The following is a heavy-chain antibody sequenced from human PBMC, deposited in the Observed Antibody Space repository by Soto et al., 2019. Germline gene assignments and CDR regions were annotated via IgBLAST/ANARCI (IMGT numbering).Heavy chain of an antibody. CDR1: GGTFSSYA. J-gene: IGHJ4*02. D-gene: IGHD4-17*01. Sequence: SVTVSCKASGGTFSSYAISWVRQAPGQGLEWMGGIIPIFGTANYAQKFQGRVTITADESTSTAYMELSSLRSEDTAVYYCARDSLIHYGDLDYWGQGTLVTVSS. CDR3: ARDSLIHYGDLDY. CDR2: IIPIFGTA. V-gene: IGHV1-69*13.